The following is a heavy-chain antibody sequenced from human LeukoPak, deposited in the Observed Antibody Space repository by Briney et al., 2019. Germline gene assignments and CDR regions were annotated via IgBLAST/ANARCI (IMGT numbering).Heavy chain of an antibody. CDR3: AGVADYKNYYFDY. D-gene: IGHD4-11*01. J-gene: IGHJ4*02. V-gene: IGHV1-69*13. CDR1: GGTFSSYA. Sequence: ASVKVSCKASGGTFSSYAISWVRQAPGQGLEWMGGIIPIFGTANYAQKFQGRVTITADESTSTAYMELSSLRSEDTAVYYCAGVADYKNYYFDYWGQGTLVTVSS. CDR2: IIPIFGTA.